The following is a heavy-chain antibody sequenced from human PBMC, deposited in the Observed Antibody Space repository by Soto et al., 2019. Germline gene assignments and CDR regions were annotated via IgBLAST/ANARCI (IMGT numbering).Heavy chain of an antibody. Sequence: EVQLLESGGGLVQPGGSLRLSCAASGFTFSSYAMSWVSQAPGKWLAWVSAISGSGGSTYYADSVKGRFTISRDNSKHSLYLQMNSLRAEDTAVYYCAKDPSGPGPWGQGTLVTVSS. J-gene: IGHJ5*02. CDR2: ISGSGGST. CDR1: GFTFSSYA. V-gene: IGHV3-23*01. D-gene: IGHD5-12*01. CDR3: AKDPSGPGP.